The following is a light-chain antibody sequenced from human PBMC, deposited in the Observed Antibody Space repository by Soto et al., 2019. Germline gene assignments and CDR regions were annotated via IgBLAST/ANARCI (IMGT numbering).Light chain of an antibody. V-gene: IGLV1-47*01. CDR2: KSD. Sequence: HSALTQPPSASGTPGQRVSITCSGSDSNIGSNSVHWYQQVPGMAPKLLVYKSDQRPSGVPDRFSGSKSVTSASLAISGLRAEDEAEYYCATWDDGLSGVLFGGGTKVTVL. CDR1: DSNIGSNS. J-gene: IGLJ2*01. CDR3: ATWDDGLSGVL.